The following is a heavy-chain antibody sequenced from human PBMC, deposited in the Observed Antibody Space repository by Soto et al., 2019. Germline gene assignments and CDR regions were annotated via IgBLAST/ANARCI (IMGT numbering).Heavy chain of an antibody. CDR1: GFTFSSYW. CDR3: ARDPIADTAMANWFDP. V-gene: IGHV3-7*01. Sequence: PGGSLRLSCAASGFTFSSYWMNWVRQAPGKGLEWVANIKQDGSEKYYVDSVKGRFTISRDNAKNSLYLQMNGLRAEDTAVYYCARDPIADTAMANWFDPWGQGTLVTVSS. J-gene: IGHJ5*02. CDR2: IKQDGSEK. D-gene: IGHD5-18*01.